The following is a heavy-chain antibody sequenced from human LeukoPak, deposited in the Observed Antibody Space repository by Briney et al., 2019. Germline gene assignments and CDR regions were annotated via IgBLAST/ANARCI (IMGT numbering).Heavy chain of an antibody. CDR2: INHSGST. Sequence: SETLSLTCDVYGGSFSGYYWSWIRQPPEKGLEWIGEINHSGSTTYHPSLKSRVTISVDKSKNQFSLTLTSVTAADTAVYFCARGAHYAWNSWGQGTLVTVSS. J-gene: IGHJ4*02. V-gene: IGHV4-34*01. CDR1: GGSFSGYY. CDR3: ARGAHYAWNS. D-gene: IGHD3-16*01.